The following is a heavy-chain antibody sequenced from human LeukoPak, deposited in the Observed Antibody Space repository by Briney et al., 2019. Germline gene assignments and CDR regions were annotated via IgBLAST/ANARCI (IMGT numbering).Heavy chain of an antibody. V-gene: IGHV3-30*02. J-gene: IGHJ4*02. CDR3: AKDYDFWSGYFDY. Sequence: PGGSLRLSCAASGFTFSSYGMHWVRQAPGKGLEWVAFIRYDGSNKYYADSVKGRFTISRDNPKNTLYLQMNSLRAEDTAVYYCAKDYDFWSGYFDYWGQGTLVTVSS. D-gene: IGHD3-3*01. CDR2: IRYDGSNK. CDR1: GFTFSSYG.